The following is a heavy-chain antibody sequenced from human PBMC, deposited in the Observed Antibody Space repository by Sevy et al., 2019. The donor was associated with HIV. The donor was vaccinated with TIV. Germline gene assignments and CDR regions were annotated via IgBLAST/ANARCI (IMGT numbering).Heavy chain of an antibody. CDR3: AIIAAAGTGRENYYYYYMDV. Sequence: SETLSLTCAVSGYSISSGYYWGWIRQPPGKGLEWIGSIYHSGSTYYNPSLKSRVTISVDTSKNQFSLKLSSVTAADTAVYSCAIIAAAGTGRENYYYYYMDVWGKGTTVTVSS. CDR2: IYHSGST. CDR1: GYSISSGYY. D-gene: IGHD6-13*01. J-gene: IGHJ6*03. V-gene: IGHV4-38-2*01.